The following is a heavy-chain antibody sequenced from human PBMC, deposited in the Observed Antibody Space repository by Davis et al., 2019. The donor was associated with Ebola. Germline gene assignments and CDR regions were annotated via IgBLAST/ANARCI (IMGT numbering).Heavy chain of an antibody. CDR3: AREDTAMGNYFDY. CDR1: GGSFSGYY. J-gene: IGHJ4*02. D-gene: IGHD5-18*01. CDR2: INHSGST. V-gene: IGHV4-34*01. Sequence: SETLSLTCAVYGGSFSGYYWSWIRQPPGKGLEWIGEINHSGSTNYNPSLKSQVTISVDTSKNQFSLKLSSVTAADTAVYYCAREDTAMGNYFDYWGQGTLVTVSS.